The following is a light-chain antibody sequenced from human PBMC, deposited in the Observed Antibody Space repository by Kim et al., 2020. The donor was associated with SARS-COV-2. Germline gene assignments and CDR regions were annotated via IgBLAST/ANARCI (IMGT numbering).Light chain of an antibody. V-gene: IGLV3-1*01. CDR1: KFGDKY. CDR3: QAWDSTAAV. J-gene: IGLJ2*01. Sequence: SISPGQTAGITYSGNKFGDKYDCWYQQTPGLSTVLVIYQDNKRPSGIPEPFSGSTAGNTATLTISGTQAMDEADYYCQAWDSTAAVFGGGTQLTVL. CDR2: QDN.